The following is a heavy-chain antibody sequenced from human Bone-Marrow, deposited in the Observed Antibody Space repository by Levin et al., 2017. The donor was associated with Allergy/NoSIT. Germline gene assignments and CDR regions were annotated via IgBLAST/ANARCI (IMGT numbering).Heavy chain of an antibody. Sequence: SETLSLTCTVSGGSISSGDYYWTRVRQPPGTGLEWIGYTYYSRTTYYNPSLTSRATISVDTSENKFFLNLTSVTAADTAVYYCVRVEVSYCGGDCFASWFDPWGKGTLVAVSS. D-gene: IGHD2-21*02. CDR2: TYYSRTT. CDR1: GGSISSGDYY. V-gene: IGHV4-30-4*01. CDR3: VRVEVSYCGGDCFASWFDP. J-gene: IGHJ5*02.